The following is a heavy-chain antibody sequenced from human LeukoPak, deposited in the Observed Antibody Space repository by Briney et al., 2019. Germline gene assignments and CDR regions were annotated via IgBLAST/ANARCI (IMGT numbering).Heavy chain of an antibody. D-gene: IGHD3-3*01. CDR1: GYTFTSYD. Sequence: ASVKVSCKASGYTFTSYDINWVRQATGQGLEWMGWMNPNSGNTGYAQKFQGRVTITRNTSISTAYMELSSLRSEDTAVYYCGRSTTWSGNFYYFDYWGQGILVTVSS. CDR2: MNPNSGNT. J-gene: IGHJ4*02. CDR3: GRSTTWSGNFYYFDY. V-gene: IGHV1-8*03.